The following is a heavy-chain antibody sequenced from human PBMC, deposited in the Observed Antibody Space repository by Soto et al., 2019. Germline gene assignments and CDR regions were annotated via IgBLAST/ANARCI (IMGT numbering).Heavy chain of an antibody. J-gene: IGHJ4*02. D-gene: IGHD5-18*01. CDR3: ARDISDTAMAQGYFDY. V-gene: IGHV3-30-3*01. CDR1: GFTFSSYA. CDR2: ISYDGSNK. Sequence: QVQLVESGGGVVQPGRSLRLSCAASGFTFSSYAMHWVRQAPGKGLEWVAVISYDGSNKYYADSVKGRFTISRDNSKNTLYLQMNSLRAEDTAVYYCARDISDTAMAQGYFDYWGQGTLVTFAS.